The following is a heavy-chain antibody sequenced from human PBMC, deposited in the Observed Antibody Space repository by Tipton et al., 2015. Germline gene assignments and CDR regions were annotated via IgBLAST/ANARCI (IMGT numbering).Heavy chain of an antibody. D-gene: IGHD5-12*01. CDR1: GGSATIGAFY. V-gene: IGHV4-61*08. CDR2: ISFRGST. J-gene: IGHJ5*02. Sequence: TLSLTCTVSGGSATIGAFYWSWIRRPPGKGLEWIGHISFRGSTKYNPSLKSRVTISADTSKNQFSLKVSAVTAADTAVYYCARGGYSGFEWSNWFDPWGHGTLVSVSS. CDR3: ARGGYSGFEWSNWFDP.